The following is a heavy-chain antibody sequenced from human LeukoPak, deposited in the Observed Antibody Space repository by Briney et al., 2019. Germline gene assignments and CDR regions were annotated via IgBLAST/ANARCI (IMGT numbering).Heavy chain of an antibody. V-gene: IGHV5-51*01. CDR1: GYSFTSYW. J-gene: IGHJ4*02. CDR3: ARSDSSGWYSDPFDY. D-gene: IGHD6-19*01. CDR2: IYPGDSDT. Sequence: GESLKISCKGSGYSFTSYWIGWVRQMPGKGLEWMGIIYPGDSDTRYSPSFQGQVTISADKSISTAYLQWSSLKASDTAMYYCARSDSSGWYSDPFDYWGQGTLVTVSS.